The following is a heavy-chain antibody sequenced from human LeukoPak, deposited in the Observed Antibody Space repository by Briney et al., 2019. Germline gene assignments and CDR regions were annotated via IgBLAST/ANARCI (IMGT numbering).Heavy chain of an antibody. D-gene: IGHD1-26*01. CDR3: LRDEVGATAEFDY. CDR2: ISSSGSTI. CDR1: GFTFSDYY. V-gene: IGHV3-11*04. Sequence: GGSLRLSCAASGFTFSDYYMSWIRQAPGKGLEWVSYISSSGSTIYYADSVKGRFTISRDNAKNSLYLQMNGLRAEDTAVYYCLRDEVGATAEFDYWGQGTLVTVSS. J-gene: IGHJ4*02.